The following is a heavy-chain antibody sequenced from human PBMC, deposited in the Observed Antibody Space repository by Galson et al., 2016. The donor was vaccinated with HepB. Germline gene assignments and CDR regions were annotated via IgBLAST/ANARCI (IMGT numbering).Heavy chain of an antibody. Sequence: SLRLSCAASGFTFSKYGMHWVRQAPGKGLEWVAADSMEGRRKVFADSVKGRFTISRDNSNNMLFLQMSSLVPDDTAVYYCAKRHEYCPPVGCSVDYWGQGTLVSVSS. CDR2: DSMEGRRK. CDR3: AKRHEYCPPVGCSVDY. CDR1: GFTFSKYG. J-gene: IGHJ4*02. V-gene: IGHV3-30*18. D-gene: IGHD2/OR15-2a*01.